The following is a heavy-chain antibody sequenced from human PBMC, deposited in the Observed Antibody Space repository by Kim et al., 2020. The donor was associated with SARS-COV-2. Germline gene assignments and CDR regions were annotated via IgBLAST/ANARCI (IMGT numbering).Heavy chain of an antibody. CDR3: ARAES. J-gene: IGHJ4*02. Sequence: GGSLRLSCAASGFTFRSQWMSWVRQAPGKGLEWVANINPDGSDNSYVDSVKGRFTISRDNGENSLYLQMDSLRAEDTAVYYCARAESWGQGTLVTVSS. CDR1: GFTFRSQW. V-gene: IGHV3-7*01. CDR2: INPDGSDN.